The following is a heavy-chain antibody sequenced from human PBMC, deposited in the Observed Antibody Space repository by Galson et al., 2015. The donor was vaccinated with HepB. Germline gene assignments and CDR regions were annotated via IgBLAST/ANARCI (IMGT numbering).Heavy chain of an antibody. D-gene: IGHD5-18*01. CDR1: DYTFTSYG. J-gene: IGHJ4*02. CDR2: ISPKNGNT. Sequence: SVKVSCKASDYTFTSYGINWVRQAPGQGLEWMGWISPKNGNTNSAQKLQGRVTMTTDTSTNTAYMELRSLRSDDTAEYYCARGEGTQLWPRVPLDYWGQGTLVTVSS. CDR3: ARGEGTQLWPRVPLDY. V-gene: IGHV1-18*01.